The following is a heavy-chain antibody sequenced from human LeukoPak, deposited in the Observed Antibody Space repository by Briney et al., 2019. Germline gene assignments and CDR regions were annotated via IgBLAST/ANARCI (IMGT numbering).Heavy chain of an antibody. Sequence: PSETLSLTCAVYGGSFSGYYWSWIRQPPGKGLEWIGEINHSGSTNYNPSLKSRVTISVDTSKNQFSLKLSSVTAADTAVYYCARGSRIAAVGMVEGSESADFDYWGQGTLVTVSS. CDR3: ARGSRIAAVGMVEGSESADFDY. D-gene: IGHD6-13*01. J-gene: IGHJ4*02. V-gene: IGHV4-34*01. CDR2: INHSGST. CDR1: GGSFSGYY.